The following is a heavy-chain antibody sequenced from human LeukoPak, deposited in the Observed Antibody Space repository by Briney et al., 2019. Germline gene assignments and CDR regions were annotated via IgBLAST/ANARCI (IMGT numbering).Heavy chain of an antibody. Sequence: ASVKVFCKASGYTFTGYYMHWVRQAPGQGLEWMGRINPNSGGTNYAQKFQGRVTMTRDTSISTAYMELSRLRSDDTAVYYCARGGAYYDSSGYPFGYWGQGTLVTVSS. CDR1: GYTFTGYY. CDR3: ARGGAYYDSSGYPFGY. V-gene: IGHV1-2*06. J-gene: IGHJ4*02. CDR2: INPNSGGT. D-gene: IGHD3-22*01.